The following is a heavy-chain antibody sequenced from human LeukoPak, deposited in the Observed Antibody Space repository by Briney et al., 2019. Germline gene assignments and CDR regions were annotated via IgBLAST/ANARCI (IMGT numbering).Heavy chain of an antibody. J-gene: IGHJ4*02. Sequence: ASVKVSCKASGSTFTGYNIHWVRQAPGQGLEWMGWINPNSGGTNYAQKFQGRVTMTRDTSLSTAYMELSTLRSDDTAVYYCARINTVFGVINNDYWGQGTLVTVSS. CDR3: ARINTVFGVINNDY. D-gene: IGHD3-3*01. CDR2: INPNSGGT. CDR1: GSTFTGYN. V-gene: IGHV1-2*02.